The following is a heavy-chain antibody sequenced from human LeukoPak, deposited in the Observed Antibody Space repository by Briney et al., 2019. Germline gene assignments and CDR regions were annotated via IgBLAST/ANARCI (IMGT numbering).Heavy chain of an antibody. V-gene: IGHV4-34*01. Sequence: SETLSLTCAVYTGSFSGYYWSWIRQPPGKGLEWIGEINHSGNTNYNPSLKSRVTISVDTPKNQFSLKLSFVTATDTAVYYCAGYSSGWMDFWGQGTLVTVSS. CDR2: INHSGNT. CDR3: AGYSSGWMDF. CDR1: TGSFSGYY. D-gene: IGHD6-19*01. J-gene: IGHJ4*02.